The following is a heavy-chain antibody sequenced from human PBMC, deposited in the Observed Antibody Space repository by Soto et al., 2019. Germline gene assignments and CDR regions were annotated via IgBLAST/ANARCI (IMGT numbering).Heavy chain of an antibody. J-gene: IGHJ4*02. CDR1: GGSFSSYA. D-gene: IGHD3-3*01. V-gene: IGHV1-69*01. Sequence: QVQLVQSGAEVKKPGSSVKVSCKAPGGSFSSYAINWARQAPGQGLEWMGGIIPMSATRTYAQKFQDRVTITADESSTTVYMELSSLQSEDTAVYYCARPIRYYDVWRDYPPFDYWGQGTLVTVSS. CDR3: ARPIRYYDVWRDYPPFDY. CDR2: IIPMSATR.